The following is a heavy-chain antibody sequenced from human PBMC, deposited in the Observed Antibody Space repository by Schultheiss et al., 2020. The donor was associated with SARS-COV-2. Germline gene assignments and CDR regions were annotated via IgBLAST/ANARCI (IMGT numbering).Heavy chain of an antibody. CDR3: TSLNSSSPQDYYYYYYMDV. Sequence: GGSLRLSCTASGFTFGDYAMSWFRQAPGKGLEWVGFTKNKTNRGTTEYAASVKGRSTISRDDSKSIAYLQMNSLKTEDTAVYYYTSLNSSSPQDYYYYYYMDVWGKGTTVTVSS. CDR1: GFTFGDYA. CDR2: TKNKTNRGTT. D-gene: IGHD6-6*01. J-gene: IGHJ6*03. V-gene: IGHV3-49*03.